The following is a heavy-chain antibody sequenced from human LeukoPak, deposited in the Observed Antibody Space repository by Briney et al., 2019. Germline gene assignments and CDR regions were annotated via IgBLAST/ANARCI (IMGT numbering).Heavy chain of an antibody. CDR3: AREGNLKWFSFYFDY. CDR1: GLIFSNYA. Sequence: GGSLRLSCAASGLIFSNYAMSWIRQAPGKGLEWVSYISSSGSTIYYADSVRGRFTISRDNAKNSLYLQMNSLRAEDTAVYYCAREGNLKWFSFYFDYWGQGTLVTVSS. CDR2: ISSSGSTI. V-gene: IGHV3-11*01. J-gene: IGHJ4*02. D-gene: IGHD3-22*01.